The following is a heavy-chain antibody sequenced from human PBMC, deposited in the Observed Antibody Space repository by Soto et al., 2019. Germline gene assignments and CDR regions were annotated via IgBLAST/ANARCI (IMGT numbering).Heavy chain of an antibody. CDR2: ISTYDGNT. CDR1: GYTFFTYG. D-gene: IGHD6-6*01. Sequence: QVQLVQSGAEVKKPGASVKVSCKASGYTFFTYGITWVRQAPGQGLEWMGWISTYDGNTDYAQKLQGRVTMTTATSTRTAYRELRSLRSDDTAVYYCARKSSSSSWFDPWGQGTLVTVSS. CDR3: ARKSSSSSWFDP. J-gene: IGHJ5*02. V-gene: IGHV1-18*01.